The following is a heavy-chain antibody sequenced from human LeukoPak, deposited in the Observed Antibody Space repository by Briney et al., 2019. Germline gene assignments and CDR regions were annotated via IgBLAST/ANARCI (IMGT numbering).Heavy chain of an antibody. CDR3: ASRAIAFISAYYMEDFWFDP. V-gene: IGHV4-34*01. CDR1: GGSFSGYY. D-gene: IGHD1-26*01. CDR2: INHSGST. J-gene: IGHJ5*02. Sequence: NPSETLSLTCAVYGGSFSGYYWSWIRRPPGKGLEWIGEINHSGSTNYNPSLKSRVTISVDTSKNQFSLKLSSVTAADTAVYYCASRAIAFISAYYMEDFWFDPGGQGTLVTVSS.